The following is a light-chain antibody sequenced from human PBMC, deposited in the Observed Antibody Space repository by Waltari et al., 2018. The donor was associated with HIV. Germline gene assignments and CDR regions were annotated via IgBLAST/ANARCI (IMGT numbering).Light chain of an antibody. Sequence: IWVTQSPDSLAASLRERATIHCQASQSVLYSSNNKNYLAWYQQKPGQPPKLLIYWASTRESGVPDRFSGSGSGTDFTLTISSLQAEDVALYYCQQYYSTPRTFGQGTKVEVK. CDR2: WAS. CDR3: QQYYSTPRT. CDR1: QSVLYSSNNKNY. J-gene: IGKJ1*01. V-gene: IGKV4-1*01.